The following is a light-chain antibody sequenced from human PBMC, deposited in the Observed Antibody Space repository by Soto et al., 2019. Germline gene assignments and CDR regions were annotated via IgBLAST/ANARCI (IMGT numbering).Light chain of an antibody. J-gene: IGKJ4*01. CDR1: QTVNNN. CDR3: QQYNSYFLT. V-gene: IGKV3-15*01. Sequence: EIVMTQSPATLSVSPGERATLSCRASQTVNNNLAWYQQKPGQAPRLLIYGASARATGIPARFSGSGSGTEFTLTISSLQSEDFAVYYCQQYNSYFLTFGGGTKVEIK. CDR2: GAS.